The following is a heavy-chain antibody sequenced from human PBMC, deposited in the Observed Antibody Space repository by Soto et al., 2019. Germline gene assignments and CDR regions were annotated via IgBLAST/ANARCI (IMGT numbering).Heavy chain of an antibody. D-gene: IGHD4-17*01. CDR2: INHSGST. J-gene: IGHJ5*02. Sequence: SETLSLTCAVYGGSFSGYYWSWIRQPPGKGLEWIGEINHSGSTNYNPSLKSRVTISVDTSKNQFSLKLSSVIAADTAVYYCARGGSYGDYVSNWFDPWGQGTLVTVSS. CDR1: GGSFSGYY. V-gene: IGHV4-34*01. CDR3: ARGGSYGDYVSNWFDP.